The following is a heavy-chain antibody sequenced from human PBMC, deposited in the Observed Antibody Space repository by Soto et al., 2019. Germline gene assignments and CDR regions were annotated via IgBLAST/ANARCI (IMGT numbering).Heavy chain of an antibody. CDR1: GYTFTGYY. CDR3: ARDSGYYDSSGYYYGNIDY. CDR2: INPNSGGT. V-gene: IGHV1-2*02. Sequence: ASVKVSCKASGYTFTGYYMHWVRQAPGQGLEWMGWINPNSGGTNYAQKFQGRVTMTRDTSISTAYMEPSRLRSDDTAVYYCARDSGYYDSSGYYYGNIDYWGQGTLVTVSS. D-gene: IGHD3-22*01. J-gene: IGHJ4*02.